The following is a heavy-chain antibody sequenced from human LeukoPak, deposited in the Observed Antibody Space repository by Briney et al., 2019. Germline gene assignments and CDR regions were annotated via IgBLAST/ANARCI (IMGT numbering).Heavy chain of an antibody. CDR2: ISGSGGST. CDR1: GFTFSTYA. V-gene: IGHV3-23*01. Sequence: PGGSLRLPCAASGFTFSTYAVNWVRQAPGKGLEWVSAISGSGGSTYYADSVKGRFTISRDNSKNTLYLQMNSLRAEDTAVYYCARNDALGGGGYFDYWGQGTLVTVSS. J-gene: IGHJ4*02. D-gene: IGHD3-16*01. CDR3: ARNDALGGGGYFDY.